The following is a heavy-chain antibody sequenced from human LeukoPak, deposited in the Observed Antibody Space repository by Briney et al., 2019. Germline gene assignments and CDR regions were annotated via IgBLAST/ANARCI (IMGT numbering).Heavy chain of an antibody. CDR2: TYYRSKWYN. V-gene: IGHV6-1*01. J-gene: IGHJ4*02. CDR3: ARGVGLTGFDY. CDR1: GDSVSNNSAA. D-gene: IGHD7-27*01. Sequence: SQTLSLTFAFSGDSVSNNSAAWLWLTQSPSRALVWLGSTYYRSKWYNDYAVSVKSRITNNPDTAKNQFSLQLNSVTPEDTAVYYCARGVGLTGFDYWGQGSLVTVSS.